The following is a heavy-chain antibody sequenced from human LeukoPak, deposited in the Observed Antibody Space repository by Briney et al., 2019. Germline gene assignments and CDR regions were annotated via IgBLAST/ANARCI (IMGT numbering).Heavy chain of an antibody. V-gene: IGHV4-59*01. Sequence: SETLSLTCTVSGGSISSYYWSWIRQPPGKGLEWIGNIYYSGSTTYNPSLKSRVTLSVDTSKNQFSLKLSSVTAADTAVYFCARDLTPRVAAVGYWGQGTLVTVSS. D-gene: IGHD6-25*01. CDR3: ARDLTPRVAAVGY. CDR2: IYYSGST. CDR1: GGSISSYY. J-gene: IGHJ4*02.